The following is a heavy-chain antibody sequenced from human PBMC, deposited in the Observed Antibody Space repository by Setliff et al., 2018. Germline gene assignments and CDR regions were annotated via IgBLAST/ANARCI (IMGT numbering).Heavy chain of an antibody. CDR2: IYPSDSDI. J-gene: IGHJ4*02. Sequence: GESLKISCQGSGYNFINYWIGWVRQMPGKGLEWMGIIYPSDSDIRYSPSFQGQVTISADKSISTAYLKWSSLKASDTAIYYCARPAYSSRWYEIKGFDYWGQGTLVTVSS. CDR3: ARPAYSSRWYEIKGFDY. D-gene: IGHD6-13*01. V-gene: IGHV5-51*01. CDR1: GYNFINYW.